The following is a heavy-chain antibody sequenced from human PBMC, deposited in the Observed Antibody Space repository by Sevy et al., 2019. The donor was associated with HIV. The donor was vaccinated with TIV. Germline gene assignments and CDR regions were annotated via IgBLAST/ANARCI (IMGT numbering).Heavy chain of an antibody. D-gene: IGHD3-22*01. V-gene: IGHV3-33*01. CDR3: ARGGDFNDRSAKRDFDY. CDR2: LCNDGSNK. J-gene: IGHJ4*02. CDR1: GFTFSNYG. Sequence: GGSLRLSCAASGFTFSNYGMHWVRQAPDKGLEWVAVLCNDGSNKDYADSVKGRFTISRDNSKNTRYLQMNGLRVEDTAVYFCARGGDFNDRSAKRDFDYWGQGTLVTVSS.